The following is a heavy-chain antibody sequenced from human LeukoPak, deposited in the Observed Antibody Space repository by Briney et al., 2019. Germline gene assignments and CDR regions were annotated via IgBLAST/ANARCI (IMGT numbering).Heavy chain of an antibody. CDR2: ISSSSSYI. CDR1: GFTFSSYS. CDR3: ARDNPTYYDFWSGYYLDY. J-gene: IGHJ4*02. V-gene: IGHV3-21*01. D-gene: IGHD3-3*01. Sequence: PGGSLRLSCAASGFTFSSYSMNWVRQAPGKGLEWVSSISSSSSYIYYADSVKGRFTISRDNAKNSLYLQMNSPRAEDTAIYYCARDNPTYYDFWSGYYLDYWGQGTLVTVSS.